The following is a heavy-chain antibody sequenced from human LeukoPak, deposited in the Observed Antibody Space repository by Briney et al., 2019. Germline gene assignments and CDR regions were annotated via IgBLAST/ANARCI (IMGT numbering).Heavy chain of an antibody. V-gene: IGHV1-2*02. J-gene: IGHJ3*02. D-gene: IGHD3-3*01. Sequence: ASVKVSCKASGCTFTGYYMHWVRQAPGQGLEWMGWINPNSGGTNYAHKFQGRVTMTRDTSISTAYMELSRLRSDDTAVYYCARGGYDFWSGYHAFDIWGQGTMVTVSS. CDR3: ARGGYDFWSGYHAFDI. CDR2: INPNSGGT. CDR1: GCTFTGYY.